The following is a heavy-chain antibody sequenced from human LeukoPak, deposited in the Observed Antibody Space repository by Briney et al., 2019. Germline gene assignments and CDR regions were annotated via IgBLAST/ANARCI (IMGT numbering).Heavy chain of an antibody. CDR3: ARSYCSSATCYAVGAFEI. V-gene: IGHV4-39*01. CDR1: GGSISSSSYY. CDR2: IYYSGST. D-gene: IGHD2-2*01. Sequence: PSETLSLTCTVSGGSISSSSYYWGWIRQPPGKGLEWIGSIYYSGSTYYSPSLKSRVTISVDTSENHFSLKLTSVTAADTAVYYCARSYCSSATCYAVGAFEIWGQGTMVTVSS. J-gene: IGHJ3*02.